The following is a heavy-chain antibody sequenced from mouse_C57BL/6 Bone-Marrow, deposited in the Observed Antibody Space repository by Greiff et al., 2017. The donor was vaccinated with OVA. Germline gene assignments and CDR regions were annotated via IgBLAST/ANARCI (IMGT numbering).Heavy chain of an antibody. Sequence: QVQLQQPGAELVKPGASVKMSCKASGYTFTSYWITWVKQRPGQGLEWIGDIYPGSGSTNYNEKFKSKATLTVDTSSSTAYMQLSSLTSEDSAVYYCARGRGSNQSLYWYFDVWGTGTTVTVSS. CDR2: IYPGSGST. CDR3: ARGRGSNQSLYWYFDV. D-gene: IGHD1-1*01. V-gene: IGHV1-55*01. J-gene: IGHJ1*03. CDR1: GYTFTSYW.